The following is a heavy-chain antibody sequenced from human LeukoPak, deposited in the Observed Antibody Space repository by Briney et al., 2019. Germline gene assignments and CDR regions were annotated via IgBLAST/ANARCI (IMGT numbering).Heavy chain of an antibody. CDR1: EYTFTSYD. D-gene: IGHD5-18*01. Sequence: ASVKVSCKAAEYTFTSYDINWVRQATGQGLEWMGWMNPTSGYTGYAQKFQGRVTMTRDTSISTAYMELSSLRSDDTAAYYCARMRGYSLGYWHLDLWGRGTLVTVSS. V-gene: IGHV1-8*01. CDR2: MNPTSGYT. CDR3: ARMRGYSLGYWHLDL. J-gene: IGHJ2*01.